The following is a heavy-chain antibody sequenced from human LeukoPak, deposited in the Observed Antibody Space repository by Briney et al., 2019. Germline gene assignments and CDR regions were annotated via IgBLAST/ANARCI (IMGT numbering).Heavy chain of an antibody. D-gene: IGHD6-13*01. Sequence: PSETLSLTCTVSGGSISSYYWSWIRQPAGKGLEWIGRIYSSGSTNYNPSLKSRVTISADTSKNQFSLKLSSVTAADTAVYYCAKDGGYSRSPRVGYWGQGTLVTVSS. CDR1: GGSISSYY. V-gene: IGHV4-4*07. J-gene: IGHJ4*02. CDR2: IYSSGST. CDR3: AKDGGYSRSPRVGY.